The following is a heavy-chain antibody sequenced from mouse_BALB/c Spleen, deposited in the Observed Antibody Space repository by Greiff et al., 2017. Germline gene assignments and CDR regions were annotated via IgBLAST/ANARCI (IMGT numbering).Heavy chain of an antibody. CDR2: IWSGGST. D-gene: IGHD2-2*01. CDR1: GFSLTSYG. V-gene: IGHV2-2*02. J-gene: IGHJ4*01. CDR3: ARKRLRRGYYYAMDY. Sequence: QVQLKESGPGLVQPSQSLSITCTVSGFSLTSYGVHWVRQSPGKGLEWLGVIWSGGSTDYNAAFISRLSISKDNSKSQVFFKMNSLQANDTAIYYCARKRLRRGYYYAMDYWGQGTSVTVSS.